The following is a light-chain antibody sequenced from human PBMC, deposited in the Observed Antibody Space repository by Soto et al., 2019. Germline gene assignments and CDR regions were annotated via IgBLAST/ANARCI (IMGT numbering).Light chain of an antibody. CDR2: NTN. CDR3: VLYVGSGLHWG. CDR1: SGSVSTRNY. Sequence: QAVVTQEPSFSVSPGRTVTLTCGLSSGSVSTRNYPSWYQQIPGQAPRTLIYNTNTRSSGVPDRFSGSILGNKAALPITGAQAEDESDYYCVLYVGSGLHWGFGGGTKLTVL. J-gene: IGLJ3*02. V-gene: IGLV8-61*01.